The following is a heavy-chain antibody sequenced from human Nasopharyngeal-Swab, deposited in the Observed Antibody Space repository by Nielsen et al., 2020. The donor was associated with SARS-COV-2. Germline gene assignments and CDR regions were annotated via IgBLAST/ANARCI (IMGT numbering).Heavy chain of an antibody. CDR3: ARDGREYYYFDSSEVGFDY. CDR2: ISYDGRNK. V-gene: IGHV3-30*04. D-gene: IGHD3-22*01. CDR1: GFTFSSYA. Sequence: GESLKISCAASGFTFSSYAIHWVRPAPGKGLEWVTFISYDGRNKYYADSVKGRFTISRDNSKNTLYLQMNSLRAEDTAVYYCARDGREYYYFDSSEVGFDYWGQGTLVTVSS. J-gene: IGHJ4*02.